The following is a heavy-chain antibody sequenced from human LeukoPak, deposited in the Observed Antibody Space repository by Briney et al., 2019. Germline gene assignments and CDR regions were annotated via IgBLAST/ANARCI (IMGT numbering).Heavy chain of an antibody. D-gene: IGHD4-17*01. J-gene: IGHJ4*02. CDR3: ARADYGDFPHGY. V-gene: IGHV1-2*02. Sequence: ASVKVSCKASGYTFAGYYMHWVRQAPGQGLEWMGWINPNSGGTNYAQEFQGRVTMTRDTSISTAYMELSRLRSDDTAVYYCARADYGDFPHGYWGQGTLVTVSS. CDR1: GYTFAGYY. CDR2: INPNSGGT.